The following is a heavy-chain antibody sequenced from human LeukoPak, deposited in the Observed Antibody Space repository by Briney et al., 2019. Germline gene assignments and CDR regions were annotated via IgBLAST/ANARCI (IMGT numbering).Heavy chain of an antibody. CDR3: ASVVMTTVTTFYFDY. V-gene: IGHV5-51*01. Sequence: GKSXKISCKGSGYSFTSYWIGWVRQMPGKGLEWMGIIYPGDSDTRYSPSFQGQVTIPADKSISTAYLQWSSLKASDTAMYYCASVVMTTVTTFYFDYWGQGTLVTVSS. CDR2: IYPGDSDT. D-gene: IGHD4-17*01. J-gene: IGHJ4*02. CDR1: GYSFTSYW.